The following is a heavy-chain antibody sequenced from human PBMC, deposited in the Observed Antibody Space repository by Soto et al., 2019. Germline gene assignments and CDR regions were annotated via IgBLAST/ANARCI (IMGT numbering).Heavy chain of an antibody. V-gene: IGHV3-21*01. CDR2: ISSSSSYI. CDR3: ARDVRQGGGYYYYGMDV. Sequence: PGGSLRLSCAASGFTFSSYSMNWVRQAPGKGLEWVSSISSSSSYIYYADSVKGRFTISRDNAKNSLYLQMNSLRAEDTAVYYCARDVRQGGGYYYYGMDVWGQGTTVTVS. CDR1: GFTFSSYS. J-gene: IGHJ6*02. D-gene: IGHD3-16*01.